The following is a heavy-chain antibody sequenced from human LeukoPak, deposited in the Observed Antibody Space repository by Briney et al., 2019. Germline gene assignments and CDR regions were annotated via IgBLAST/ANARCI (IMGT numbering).Heavy chain of an antibody. CDR2: IYYSGST. V-gene: IGHV4-39*01. J-gene: IGHJ4*02. Sequence: SETLSLTCTVSGGSISSSSYYWGWIRQPPGKGLEWIGSIYYSGSTYYNPSLKSRVTMSVDTSKNQFSLKLSSVTAADTALYYCARHTQYNTGWYGYYFDYWGQGTLVIVSS. CDR3: ARHTQYNTGWYGYYFDY. D-gene: IGHD6-19*01. CDR1: GGSISSSSYY.